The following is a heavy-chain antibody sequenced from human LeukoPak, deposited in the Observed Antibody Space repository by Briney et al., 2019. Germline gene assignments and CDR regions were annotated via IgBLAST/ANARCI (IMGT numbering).Heavy chain of an antibody. CDR2: INHSGST. CDR3: ARGRWSSSFYDY. V-gene: IGHV4-34*01. Sequence: KPSETLSLTCAVYGRSFSGYYWSWIRQPPGKGLEWIGEINHSGSTNYNPSLKSRVTISVDTSKNQFSLKLSSVTAADTAVYYCARGRWSSSFYDYWGQGTLVTVSS. CDR1: GRSFSGYY. D-gene: IGHD6-13*01. J-gene: IGHJ4*02.